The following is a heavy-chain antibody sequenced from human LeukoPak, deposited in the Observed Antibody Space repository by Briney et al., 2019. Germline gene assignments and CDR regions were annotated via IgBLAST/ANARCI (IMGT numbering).Heavy chain of an antibody. D-gene: IGHD2-2*02. CDR3: ARDREGMGQLLYYGTYYYYYMDV. CDR2: IYTSGST. CDR1: GGSISSYY. J-gene: IGHJ6*03. Sequence: SETLSLTCTVSGGSISSYYWSWIPQPAGKGLEWIGRIYTSGSTNYNPSLKSRVTMSVDTSKNQFSLKLSSVTAADTAVYYCARDREGMGQLLYYGTYYYYYMDVWGKGTTVTVSS. V-gene: IGHV4-4*07.